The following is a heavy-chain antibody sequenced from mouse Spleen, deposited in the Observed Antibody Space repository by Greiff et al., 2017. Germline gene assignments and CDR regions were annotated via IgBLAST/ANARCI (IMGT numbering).Heavy chain of an antibody. V-gene: IGHV1-19*01. CDR1: GYTFTDYY. CDR3: ARCGDYDEDYFDY. Sequence: VQLQQSGPELVKPGASVKISCKASGYTFTDYYMNWVKQSHGKSLEWIGVINPYNGGTSYNQKFKGKATLTVDKSSSTAYMELNSLTSEDSAVYYCARCGDYDEDYFDYWGQGTTLTVSS. J-gene: IGHJ2*01. D-gene: IGHD2-4*01. CDR2: INPYNGGT.